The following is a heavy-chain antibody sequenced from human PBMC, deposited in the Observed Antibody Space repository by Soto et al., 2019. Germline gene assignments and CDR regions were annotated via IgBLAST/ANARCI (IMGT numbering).Heavy chain of an antibody. D-gene: IGHD1-1*01. V-gene: IGHV4-59*12. CDR1: GGSISSNY. Sequence: PSETLSLTCTVSGGSISSNYWTWIRQPPGKGLEWIGYVYNSGSTNYNPSLKSRVTISEDTSKNQFSLKLSSVTAADTAVYYCARGSSHPLRLERPNRPFDYWGQGTLVTVSS. CDR2: VYNSGST. CDR3: ARGSSHPLRLERPNRPFDY. J-gene: IGHJ4*02.